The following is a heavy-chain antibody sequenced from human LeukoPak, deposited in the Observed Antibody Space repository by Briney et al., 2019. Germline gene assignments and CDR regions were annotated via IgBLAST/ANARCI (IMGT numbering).Heavy chain of an antibody. D-gene: IGHD5-18*01. J-gene: IGHJ4*02. CDR1: GFTFSSYS. Sequence: GGSLRLSCAASGFTFSSYSMNWVRQAPGKGLEWVSSISSSSSYIYYADSVKGRFTISRDNAKNSVLLQMNSLRAEDTAVYYCATSRKSGYSYGTDYWGQGALVTVSS. V-gene: IGHV3-21*04. CDR2: ISSSSSYI. CDR3: ATSRKSGYSYGTDY.